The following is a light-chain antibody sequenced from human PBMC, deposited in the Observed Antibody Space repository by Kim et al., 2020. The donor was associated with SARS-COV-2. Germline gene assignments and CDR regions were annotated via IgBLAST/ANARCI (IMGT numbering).Light chain of an antibody. CDR1: NLQFKY. V-gene: IGLV3-1*01. J-gene: IGLJ2*01. CDR3: QVWDNSLGV. Sequence: SVSPGETATISCTGDNLQFKYVVWYQRTAGHSPVLVLCRDNKRPSGIPERFSGSNSGNTAPLTISGTQAMDEADYYCQVWDNSLGVFGAGTQLTVL. CDR2: RDN.